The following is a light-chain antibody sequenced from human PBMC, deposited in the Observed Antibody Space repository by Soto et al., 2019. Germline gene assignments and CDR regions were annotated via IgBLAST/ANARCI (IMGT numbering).Light chain of an antibody. J-gene: IGLJ1*01. V-gene: IGLV2-14*01. CDR1: SSYFGGYNY. Sequence: QSVLTQPAPVSGSPGQSIPMFFTGNSSYFGGYNYVSWYQQHPGKAPKLMSYGVTNRSSGVSNRFSGSKSGNTASLTISGLQAEDEADYYCISYTSSTTYVFGTGTKVTVL. CDR3: ISYTSSTTYV. CDR2: GVT.